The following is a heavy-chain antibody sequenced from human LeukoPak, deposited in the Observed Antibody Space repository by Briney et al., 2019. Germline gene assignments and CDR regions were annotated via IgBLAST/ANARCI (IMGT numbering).Heavy chain of an antibody. V-gene: IGHV1-24*01. CDR2: FDPEDGET. Sequence: ASVKVSCKVSGYTLTELSMHWVRQAPGKGLEWMGGFDPEDGETIYAQKFQGRVTMTEDTSTDTAYMELSSLRSEDTAVYYCATAGYCSSTSCYNYWGQGTLVTVSS. J-gene: IGHJ4*02. CDR3: ATAGYCSSTSCYNY. CDR1: GYTLTELS. D-gene: IGHD2-2*02.